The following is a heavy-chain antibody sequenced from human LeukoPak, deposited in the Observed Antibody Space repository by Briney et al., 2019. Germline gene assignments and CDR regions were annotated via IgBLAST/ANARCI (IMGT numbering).Heavy chain of an antibody. CDR1: GFTFSSYS. V-gene: IGHV3-21*01. J-gene: IGHJ4*02. CDR2: ISSSSKYI. CDR3: ARGRLAAASYFDY. Sequence: GGSLRLSCAASGFTFSSYSMNWVRQAPGKGLEWVSSISSSSKYIYYADSVKGRSTISRDNAKNSLYLQMNNLRAEDTAVYYCARGRLAAASYFDYWDQGSLVTVSS. D-gene: IGHD6-13*01.